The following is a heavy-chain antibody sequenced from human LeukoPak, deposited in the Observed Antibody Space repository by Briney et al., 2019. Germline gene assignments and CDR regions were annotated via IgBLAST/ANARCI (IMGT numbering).Heavy chain of an antibody. D-gene: IGHD5-24*01. CDR3: ARDQGPVEMAGE. J-gene: IGHJ4*02. Sequence: PSETLSLTCTVSGGSISSYYWSWIRQPPGKGLEWIGYIYYSGSTNYNPSLKSRVTISVDTSKNQFSLKLSSVTAADTAVYYCARDQGPVEMAGEWGQGTLVTVSS. CDR1: GGSISSYY. CDR2: IYYSGST. V-gene: IGHV4-59*01.